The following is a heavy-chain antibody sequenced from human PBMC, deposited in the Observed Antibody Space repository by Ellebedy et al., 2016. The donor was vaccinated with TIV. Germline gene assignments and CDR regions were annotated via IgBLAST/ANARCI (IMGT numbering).Heavy chain of an antibody. V-gene: IGHV1-18*01. CDR1: GYTFNSYG. CDR2: ISAYNGNT. D-gene: IGHD3-10*01. Sequence: AASVKVSCKASGYTFNSYGISWVRQAPGQGLEWMGWISAYNGNTNYAQKFQGRVSLTTDTSTSTAYMELRNLRSDDTAVYYCARDPSVTMGRGAIMKKNALDIWGHGTMVTVAS. CDR3: ARDPSVTMGRGAIMKKNALDI. J-gene: IGHJ3*02.